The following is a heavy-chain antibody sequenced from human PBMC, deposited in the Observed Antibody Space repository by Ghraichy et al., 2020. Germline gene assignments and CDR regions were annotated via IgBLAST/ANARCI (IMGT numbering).Heavy chain of an antibody. V-gene: IGHV3-53*01. CDR2: LHSNGDT. CDR3: ARTVYAGSGNHYLDY. J-gene: IGHJ4*02. Sequence: GGSLRLSCAASGLSVSDHYMSWVRRALGKGLEWVSFLHSNGDTFYAGSVKGRFIISRDDSMNTLYLQMISLRAEDTAVYYCARTVYAGSGNHYLDYWGQGTLVTVSS. D-gene: IGHD3-10*01. CDR1: GLSVSDHY.